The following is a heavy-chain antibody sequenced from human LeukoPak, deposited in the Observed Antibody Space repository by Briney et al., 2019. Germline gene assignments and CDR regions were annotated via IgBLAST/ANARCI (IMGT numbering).Heavy chain of an antibody. V-gene: IGHV3-30-3*01. J-gene: IGHJ5*02. CDR1: GFTFSSYA. Sequence: GGSLRLSCAASGFTFSSYAMHWVRQAPGKGLEWVAVISYDGSNKYYADSVKGRFTISRDNSKNTLYLQMNSLRDEDTAVYYCARDLSPNLATRWFDPRGQGTLVTVSS. CDR3: ARDLSPNLATRWFDP. CDR2: ISYDGSNK. D-gene: IGHD5-24*01.